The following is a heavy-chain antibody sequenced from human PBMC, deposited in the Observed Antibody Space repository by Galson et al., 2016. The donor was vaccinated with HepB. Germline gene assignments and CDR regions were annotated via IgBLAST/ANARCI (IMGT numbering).Heavy chain of an antibody. D-gene: IGHD6-13*01. Sequence: SLRLSCAASGFTFSNNGMHWVRQAPGKGLEWVAVIWYDGSNKYYADSVKGRFTISRDNSKNTLYLQMNSLRAEDTAVYFCARNPNAAATGTWGWGQGTLVTVSS. J-gene: IGHJ4*02. CDR3: ARNPNAAATGTWG. CDR2: IWYDGSNK. CDR1: GFTFSNNG. V-gene: IGHV3-33*01.